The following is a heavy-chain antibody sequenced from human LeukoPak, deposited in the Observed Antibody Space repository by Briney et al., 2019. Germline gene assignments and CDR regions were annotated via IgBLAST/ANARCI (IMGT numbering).Heavy chain of an antibody. CDR2: ISYDGSNK. Sequence: PGTSLRLSCAASGFIFSNYPIHWVRQAPGKGLEWVAVISYDGSNKYYADSVKGRFTISRDNSKNTLYLQMNSLRAEDTAVYYCAKGSPDYGDYWYWGQGTLVTVSS. CDR1: GFIFSNYP. CDR3: AKGSPDYGDYWY. J-gene: IGHJ4*02. D-gene: IGHD4-17*01. V-gene: IGHV3-30-3*01.